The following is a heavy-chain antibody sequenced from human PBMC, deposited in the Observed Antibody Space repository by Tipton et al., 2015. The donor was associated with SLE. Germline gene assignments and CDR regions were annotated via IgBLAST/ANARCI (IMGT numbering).Heavy chain of an antibody. CDR3: ARSSSGWYVFDY. CDR1: GGSFSGYY. J-gene: IGHJ4*02. CDR2: INHSGST. D-gene: IGHD6-19*01. V-gene: IGHV4-34*01. Sequence: TLSLTCAVYGGSFSGYYWSWIRRPPGKGLEWIGEINHSGSTNYNPSLKSRVTISVDTSKNQFSLKLSSVTAADTAVYYCARSSSGWYVFDYWGQGTLVTVSS.